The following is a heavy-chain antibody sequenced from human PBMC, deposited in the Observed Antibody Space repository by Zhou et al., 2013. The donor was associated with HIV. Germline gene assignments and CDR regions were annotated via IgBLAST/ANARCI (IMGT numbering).Heavy chain of an antibody. CDR2: INPTSGTT. D-gene: IGHD1-1*01. CDR1: GYTVTTYY. V-gene: IGHV1-46*01. Sequence: QVQLVESGAELRKPGASVKISCKASGYTVTTYYLHWVRQAPGQGLEWMGIINPTSGTTTYARKFQGRVTMNRGTSTSTVYLDLSSLKSEDTAIYYCASGQLGGPLDYWGQGTLVTVSS. J-gene: IGHJ4*02. CDR3: ASGQLGGPLDY.